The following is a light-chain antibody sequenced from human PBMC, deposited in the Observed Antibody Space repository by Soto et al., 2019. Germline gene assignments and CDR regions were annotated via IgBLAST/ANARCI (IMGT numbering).Light chain of an antibody. Sequence: EIVLTQSPATLSLSPGERATLSCRASQSVASYLAWYQQKPGQAPRLLIYDASTRATGIPARFSGSGFGTDLTLTISSLEPEDFALYYCKQRNSWPPSITFGQGTRLEIK. CDR1: QSVASY. CDR2: DAS. V-gene: IGKV3-11*01. CDR3: KQRNSWPPSIT. J-gene: IGKJ5*01.